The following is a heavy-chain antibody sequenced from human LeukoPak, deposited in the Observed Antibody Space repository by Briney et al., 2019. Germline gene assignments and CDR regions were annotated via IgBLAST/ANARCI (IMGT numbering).Heavy chain of an antibody. J-gene: IGHJ4*02. CDR3: ARGQRITIFGVYGY. CDR2: ISAYNGNT. V-gene: IGHV1-18*01. CDR1: GYTFTSYG. D-gene: IGHD3-3*01. Sequence: ASVKASCKASGYTFTSYGISWVRQAPGRGLEWMGWISAYNGNTNYAQKLQGRVTMTTDTSTSTAYMELRSLRSDDTAVYYCARGQRITIFGVYGYWGQGTLVTVSS.